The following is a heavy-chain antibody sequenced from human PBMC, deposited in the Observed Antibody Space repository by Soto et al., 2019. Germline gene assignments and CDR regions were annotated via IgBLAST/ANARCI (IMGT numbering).Heavy chain of an antibody. V-gene: IGHV4-39*01. J-gene: IGHJ6*02. CDR1: GGSISSSSYY. CDR3: ARHNGPLYVGYYYDMDV. D-gene: IGHD3-16*01. Sequence: SETLSLTCTVSGGSISSSSYYWGWIRQPPGKGLEWIGSIYYSGYTYYNPSLKSRVTISVDTSKNQFSLKLSSVTAADTAVYYCARHNGPLYVGYYYDMDVWGQGATVT. CDR2: IYYSGYT.